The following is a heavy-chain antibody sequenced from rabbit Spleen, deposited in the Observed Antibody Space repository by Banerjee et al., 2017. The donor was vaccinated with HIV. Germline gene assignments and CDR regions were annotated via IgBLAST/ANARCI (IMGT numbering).Heavy chain of an antibody. V-gene: IGHV1S40*01. Sequence: QSLEEAGGDLVKHGASLTLTCTESGFSFSSNYDMSWVRQAPGKGLEWIACIYGDIGGSTWYANWANGPFPISKTSSTPVLLQLTSLTAADTASFFCVRNSGWGVSYFTLWGPGTLVTVS. D-gene: IGHD4-1*01. J-gene: IGHJ4*01. CDR2: IYGDIGGST. CDR1: GFSFSSNYD. CDR3: VRNSGWGVSYFTL.